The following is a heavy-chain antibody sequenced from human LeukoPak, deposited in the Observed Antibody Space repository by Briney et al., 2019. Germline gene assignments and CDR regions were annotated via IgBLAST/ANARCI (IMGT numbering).Heavy chain of an antibody. D-gene: IGHD6-13*01. CDR1: GFTFSDYD. CDR3: ARKTDRLGAVGRERYFVL. J-gene: IGHJ2*01. CDR2: ISVNGGAM. Sequence: GGSLRHSCSASGFTFSDYDMNWVRQAPGKGLEWMSYISVNGGAMHYADSVRGRFTTSRDDAKNSLYLHMNSLRVEDTAIYYCARKTDRLGAVGRERYFVLWRRGTLITVSS. V-gene: IGHV3-48*03.